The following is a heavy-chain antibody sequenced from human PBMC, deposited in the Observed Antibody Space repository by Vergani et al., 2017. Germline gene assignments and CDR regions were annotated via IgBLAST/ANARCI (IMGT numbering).Heavy chain of an antibody. D-gene: IGHD2-2*01. J-gene: IGHJ2*01. CDR3: ARDLIGAVVPAAMAYWYFDL. CDR1: GGTFSSYA. Sequence: QVQLVQSGAEVKKPGSSVKVSCKASGGTFSSYAISWVRQAPGQGLEWMGRIIPIFGTANYAQKFQGRVTINADESTSTAYMELSSLRSEDTDVYDCARDLIGAVVPAAMAYWYFDLWGRGTLVTVSS. CDR2: IIPIFGTA. V-gene: IGHV1-69*18.